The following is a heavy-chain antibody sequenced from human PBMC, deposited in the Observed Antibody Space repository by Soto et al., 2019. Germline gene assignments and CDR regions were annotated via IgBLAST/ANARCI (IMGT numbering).Heavy chain of an antibody. V-gene: IGHV4-59*01. CDR2: IYYSGST. Sequence: SEILSLTCTVSGGSISSYYWSWIRQPPGKGLEWIGYIYYSGSTNYNPSLKSRVTISVDTSKNQFSLKLSSVTAADTAVYYCARDRHWFDPWGQGTLVTVSS. CDR3: ARDRHWFDP. J-gene: IGHJ5*02. CDR1: GGSISSYY.